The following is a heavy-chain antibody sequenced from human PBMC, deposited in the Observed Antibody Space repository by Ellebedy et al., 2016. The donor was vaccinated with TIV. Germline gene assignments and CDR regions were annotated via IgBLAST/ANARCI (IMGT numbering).Heavy chain of an antibody. CDR3: AMVRGTHGMDV. CDR1: GYTFTGYY. V-gene: IGHV1-2*02. CDR2: INPSSGGT. D-gene: IGHD3-10*01. Sequence: AASVKVSCKASGYTFTGYYIHWARQAPGQGLEWMGWINPSSGGTNFAQRFQGRVTLTRDTSITTAYMEVSRLGSDDPAVYYCAMVRGTHGMDVWGQGTTVTVSS. J-gene: IGHJ6*02.